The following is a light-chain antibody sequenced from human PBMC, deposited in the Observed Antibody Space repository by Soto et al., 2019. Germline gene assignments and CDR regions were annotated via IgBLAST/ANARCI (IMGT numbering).Light chain of an antibody. V-gene: IGLV2-14*01. CDR1: SSDIGGYNY. J-gene: IGLJ2*01. CDR2: EVS. Sequence: QSVLTQPASVSGSPGQSVTISCTGTSSDIGGYNYVSWYQQHPGKAPKLMIYEVSNRPSGVSNRFSGSKSGNTASLTISGLQAEDVADYYCSSYTSNNTLVLFGGGTKLTVL. CDR3: SSYTSNNTLVL.